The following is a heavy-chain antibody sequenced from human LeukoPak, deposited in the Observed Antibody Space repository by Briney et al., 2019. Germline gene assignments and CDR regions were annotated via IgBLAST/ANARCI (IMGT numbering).Heavy chain of an antibody. CDR1: GYTFTSYY. V-gene: IGHV1-46*01. CDR2: INPSGGST. J-gene: IGHJ4*02. Sequence: ASVKVSCKASGYTFTSYYMHWVRQAPGQGLEWMGIINPSGGSTSYAQKFQGRVTMTRDTSTSTAYMELRSLRSDDTAVYYCARDYASVYGDYGFDYWGQGTLVTVSS. CDR3: ARDYASVYGDYGFDY. D-gene: IGHD4-17*01.